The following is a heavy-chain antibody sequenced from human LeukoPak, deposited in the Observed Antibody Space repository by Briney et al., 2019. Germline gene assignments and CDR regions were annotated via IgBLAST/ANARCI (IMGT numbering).Heavy chain of an antibody. D-gene: IGHD1-26*01. CDR3: AKKGLVGTTDLRAFDY. CDR1: GFTFSSYG. J-gene: IGHJ4*02. V-gene: IGHV3-30*02. CDR2: IRYDGSNK. Sequence: GGSLRLSCAASGFTFSSYGMHWVRQAPGKGLEWVAFIRYDGSNKYYADAVKGRFTISRDNSRNTLYLQMNSLRADDTAVYYCAKKGLVGTTDLRAFDYWGQGILVTVSS.